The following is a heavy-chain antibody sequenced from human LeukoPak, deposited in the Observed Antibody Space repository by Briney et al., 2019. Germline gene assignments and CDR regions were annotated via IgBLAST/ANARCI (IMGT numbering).Heavy chain of an antibody. CDR2: IYYSGST. J-gene: IGHJ3*02. CDR3: AREGVYDILTGHTWGAFDI. Sequence: SSETLSLTCTVPGGSISSYYWSWIRQPPGKGLEWIGDIYYSGSTNYNPSLKSRVTISVDTSKNQFSLKLSSVTAADTAVYYCAREGVYDILTGHTWGAFDIWGQGTMVTVSS. CDR1: GGSISSYY. V-gene: IGHV4-59*01. D-gene: IGHD3-9*01.